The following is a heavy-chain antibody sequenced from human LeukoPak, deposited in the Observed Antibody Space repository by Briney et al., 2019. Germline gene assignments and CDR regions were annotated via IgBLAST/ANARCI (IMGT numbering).Heavy chain of an antibody. D-gene: IGHD3-3*01. V-gene: IGHV3-53*01. CDR1: GFTVSSNY. Sequence: GGSLRLSCAASGFTVSSNYMSWVRQAPGKGLKWVSVIYSGGSTYYADSVKGRFTISRDNAKNSLYLQMNSLRAEDTAVYYCAREFREATYYDFWSGYYSWWFDPWGQGTLITVSS. J-gene: IGHJ5*02. CDR2: IYSGGST. CDR3: AREFREATYYDFWSGYYSWWFDP.